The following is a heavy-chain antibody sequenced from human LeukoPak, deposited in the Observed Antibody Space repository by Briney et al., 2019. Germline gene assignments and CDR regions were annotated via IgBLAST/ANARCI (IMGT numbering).Heavy chain of an antibody. CDR1: GFTFSSYS. V-gene: IGHV3-48*01. CDR2: ISSSSSTI. CDR3: ARARRSGQQSYYFDY. D-gene: IGHD6-19*01. J-gene: IGHJ4*02. Sequence: GGSLRLSCAASGFTFSSYSMNWVRQAPGKGLEWVSYISSSSSTIYYADSVKGRFTISRDNSKNTVYLQMGSLRSEDTGVYYCARARRSGQQSYYFDYWGQGTPVIVSS.